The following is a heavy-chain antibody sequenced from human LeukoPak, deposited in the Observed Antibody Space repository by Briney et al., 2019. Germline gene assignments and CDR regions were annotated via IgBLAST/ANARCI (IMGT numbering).Heavy chain of an antibody. V-gene: IGHV4-34*01. CDR2: INHSGST. D-gene: IGHD4-11*01. Sequence: PSETLSLTCGVYGGSLSGYYWSWIRQPPGKGLEWIGEINHSGSTNYNPSLKSRVTISVDTSKNQFSLKLSSVTAADTAVYYCARGTTTDYYFDYWDQGTLVTVSS. CDR1: GGSLSGYY. CDR3: ARGTTTDYYFDY. J-gene: IGHJ4*02.